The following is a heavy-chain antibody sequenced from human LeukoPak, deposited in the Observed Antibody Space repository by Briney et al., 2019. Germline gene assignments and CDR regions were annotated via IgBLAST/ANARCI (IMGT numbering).Heavy chain of an antibody. CDR1: GGSFSGYY. D-gene: IGHD2-15*01. CDR2: INHSGST. Sequence: SETLSLTCAVYGGSFSGYYWSWIRQPPGKGLEWIGEINHSGSTNYNPSLKSRVTISVDTSKNQFSLKLSSVTAADTAVYYCARHTGCSGGSCYSFWFDPWGQGTLVTVSS. V-gene: IGHV4-34*01. J-gene: IGHJ5*02. CDR3: ARHTGCSGGSCYSFWFDP.